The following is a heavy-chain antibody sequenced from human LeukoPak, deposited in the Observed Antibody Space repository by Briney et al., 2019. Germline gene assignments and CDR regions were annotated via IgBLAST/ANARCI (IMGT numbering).Heavy chain of an antibody. Sequence: PGGSLRLSCAASGFTFSSYWMSWVRQAPGKGLEWVANIKQDGSEKYYVDSVKGRLTISRDNAKNSLYLQMNSLRAEDTAVYYCAGHIVVVPAAPKPMDVWGKGTTVTVSS. CDR1: GFTFSSYW. CDR2: IKQDGSEK. V-gene: IGHV3-7*01. CDR3: AGHIVVVPAAPKPMDV. J-gene: IGHJ6*03. D-gene: IGHD2-2*01.